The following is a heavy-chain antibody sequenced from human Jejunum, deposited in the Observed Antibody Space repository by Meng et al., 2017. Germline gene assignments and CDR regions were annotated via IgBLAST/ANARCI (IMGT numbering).Heavy chain of an antibody. V-gene: IGHV3-23*01. CDR1: GFTFGYYKYA. CDR3: AKDLYEYIWGNYDS. Sequence: GESLKISCAPSGFTFGYYKYAMAWVRQAPGKGLEWVSAISIKSGSKYYADSVKGRFTISRDDSKDTLYLHMSSLRAEDTAVYYCAKDLYEYIWGNYDSWGLGTLVTVSS. CDR2: ISIKSGSK. J-gene: IGHJ4*02. D-gene: IGHD3-16*01.